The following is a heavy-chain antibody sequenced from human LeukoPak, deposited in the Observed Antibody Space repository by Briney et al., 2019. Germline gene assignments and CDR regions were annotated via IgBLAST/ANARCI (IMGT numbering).Heavy chain of an antibody. CDR3: AREFKGSGSYWGESRAYDFDY. V-gene: IGHV1-46*01. Sequence: ASVKVSCKASGYTFTWNYIHWVRQAPGQGLEWMGMINPGGGSTSYAQKFQGRVTMTSDTSTSTVSMDLSSLRSEDTAVYYCAREFKGSGSYWGESRAYDFDYWGQGTLVTVSS. J-gene: IGHJ4*02. D-gene: IGHD1-26*01. CDR2: INPGGGST. CDR1: GYTFTWNY.